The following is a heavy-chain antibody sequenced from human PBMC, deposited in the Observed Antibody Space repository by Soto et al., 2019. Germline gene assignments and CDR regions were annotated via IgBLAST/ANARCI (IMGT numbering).Heavy chain of an antibody. CDR2: IVPLLRIT. V-gene: IGHV1-69*08. CDR3: ATDKYGAGRVGVHS. J-gene: IGHJ5*02. CDR1: GDTSTIYT. D-gene: IGHD1-26*01. Sequence: QVQLVQSGAEVKKPGASLRVSCETSGDTSTIYTITWVRQAPGQGLQWMGRIVPLLRITNYAQEFQGRLTTTADSSTTSAHIELTSLTSEDTAVYYCATDKYGAGRVGVHSWGQGTLVIVSS.